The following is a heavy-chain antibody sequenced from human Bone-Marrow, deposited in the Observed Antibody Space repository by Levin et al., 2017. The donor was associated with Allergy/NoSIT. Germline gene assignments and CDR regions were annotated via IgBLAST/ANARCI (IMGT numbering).Heavy chain of an antibody. CDR2: ISSSGSDM. D-gene: IGHD3-10*01. CDR3: ARDRGENWFDP. J-gene: IGHJ5*02. CDR1: GFTFSIYS. Sequence: GESLKISCTVSGFTFSIYSINWVRQAPGKGLEWVSSISSSGSDMYYVDSVRGRFTISRDNAKNSLTLQMNSLRAEDTAVYYCARDRGENWFDPWGQGTLVTVSS. V-gene: IGHV3-21*01.